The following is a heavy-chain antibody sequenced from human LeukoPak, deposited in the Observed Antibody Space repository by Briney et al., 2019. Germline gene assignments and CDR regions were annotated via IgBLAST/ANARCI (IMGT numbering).Heavy chain of an antibody. CDR3: AISYYDSSGYQN. V-gene: IGHV1-2*06. D-gene: IGHD3-22*01. CDR1: GYTFSDYF. CDR2: VNAKTGGT. J-gene: IGHJ4*02. Sequence: GASVRVSCKTSGYTFSDYFMQWVRQAPGQGLEWMGRVNAKTGGTHYSEKFLDRVTMTSDTSISTVYMELRRLRSDDTAVYYCAISYYDSSGYQNWGQGTLVTVSS.